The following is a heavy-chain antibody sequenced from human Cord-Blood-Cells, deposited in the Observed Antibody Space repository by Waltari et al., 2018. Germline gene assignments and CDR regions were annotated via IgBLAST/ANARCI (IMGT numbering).Heavy chain of an antibody. CDR3: AKGANRDYDFWSGYFDY. Sequence: QVPLVESGGGVVQPGRSLRLSCAASGFTFSSDGMHGVRQAPGRGLEWVAVISYYGSNTYYAASVKGRITISRDDSKNTRYLQMNSLRAEDTAVYYCAKGANRDYDFWSGYFDYWGQGTLVTVS. D-gene: IGHD3-3*01. V-gene: IGHV3-30*18. CDR1: GFTFSSDG. J-gene: IGHJ4*02. CDR2: ISYYGSNT.